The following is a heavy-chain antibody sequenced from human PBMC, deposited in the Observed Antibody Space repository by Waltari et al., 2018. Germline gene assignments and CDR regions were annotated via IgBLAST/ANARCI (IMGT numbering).Heavy chain of an antibody. Sequence: LVKPGGSLRLSCAASGFTFSDYYMSWIRQAPGKGLEWVSYISSSSSYTNYADSVKGRFTISRDNAKNSLYLQMNSLRAEDTAVYYCARGAEGSGSYSTKEYYFDYWGQGTLVTVSS. V-gene: IGHV3-11*06. J-gene: IGHJ4*02. D-gene: IGHD3-10*01. CDR2: ISSSSSYT. CDR1: GFTFSDYY. CDR3: ARGAEGSGSYSTKEYYFDY.